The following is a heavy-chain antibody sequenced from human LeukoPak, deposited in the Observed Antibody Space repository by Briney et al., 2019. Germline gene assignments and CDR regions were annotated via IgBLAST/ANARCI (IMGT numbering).Heavy chain of an antibody. CDR1: GYRFTTYW. Sequence: GESLQISSKGSGYRFTTYWIGCVRQMPGKGLEWMGIIYPGDSDTRYSPSFQGQVTVSADTSISTAYLQWGILKASDTATYYCAVPHDDILTGYFGGVDYWGQGTLVTVSS. D-gene: IGHD3-9*01. CDR3: AVPHDDILTGYFGGVDY. V-gene: IGHV5-51*01. CDR2: IYPGDSDT. J-gene: IGHJ4*02.